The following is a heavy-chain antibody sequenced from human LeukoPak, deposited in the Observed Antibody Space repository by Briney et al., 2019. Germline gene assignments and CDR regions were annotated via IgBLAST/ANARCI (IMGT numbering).Heavy chain of an antibody. CDR3: ARAHLTVTTSGSGPDWFDP. Sequence: SETLSLTCTVSGGSISSYYWSWIRQPPGKGLEWIGYIYYSGSTNYNPSLKSRVTISVDTSKNQFSLKLSSVTAADTAVYYCARAHLTVTTSGSGPDWFDPWGQGTLVTVSS. CDR2: IYYSGST. CDR1: GGSISSYY. D-gene: IGHD4-17*01. V-gene: IGHV4-59*01. J-gene: IGHJ5*02.